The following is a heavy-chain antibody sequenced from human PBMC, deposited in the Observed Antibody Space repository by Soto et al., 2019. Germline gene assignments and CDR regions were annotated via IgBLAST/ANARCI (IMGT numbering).Heavy chain of an antibody. CDR2: IYHSGST. J-gene: IGHJ4*02. Sequence: SETLSLTCAVSGYSISSGYYWGWIRQPPGKGLEWIGSIYHSGSTYYNPPLKSRVTISVDTSKNQFSLKLSSVTAADTAVYYCARPEGHQLLGGVYYWGQGTLVTVSS. D-gene: IGHD2-2*01. CDR3: ARPEGHQLLGGVYY. V-gene: IGHV4-38-2*01. CDR1: GYSISSGYY.